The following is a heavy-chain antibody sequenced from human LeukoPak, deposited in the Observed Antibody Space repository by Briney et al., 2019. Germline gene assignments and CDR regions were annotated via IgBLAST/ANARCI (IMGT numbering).Heavy chain of an antibody. D-gene: IGHD3-22*01. CDR1: GYTFTSYG. Sequence: ASVKVSCKSSGYTFTSYGISWVRQAPGQGLEWMGWISAYNGNTNYAQKLQGRVTITTDTSTSTAYMELRSLRSDDTAVYYCARVILNRRYYDSSGYSDYWGQGTLVTVSS. V-gene: IGHV1-18*01. J-gene: IGHJ4*02. CDR2: ISAYNGNT. CDR3: ARVILNRRYYDSSGYSDY.